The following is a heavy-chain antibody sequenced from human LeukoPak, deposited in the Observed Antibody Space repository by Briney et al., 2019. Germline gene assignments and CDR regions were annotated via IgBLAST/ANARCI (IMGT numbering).Heavy chain of an antibody. CDR3: ACGYSSSWYYVAFDI. D-gene: IGHD6-13*01. CDR1: GGSFSGYY. Sequence: SETLSLTCAVYGGSFSGYYWSWIRQPPGKGLEWIGEINHSGSTNYNPSLKSRVTISVDTSKNQFSLKLSSVTAADTAVYYCACGYSSSWYYVAFDIWGQGTMVTVSS. J-gene: IGHJ3*02. CDR2: INHSGST. V-gene: IGHV4-34*01.